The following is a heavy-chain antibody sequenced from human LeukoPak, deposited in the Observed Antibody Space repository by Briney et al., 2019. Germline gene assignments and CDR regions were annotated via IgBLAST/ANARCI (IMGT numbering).Heavy chain of an antibody. CDR3: GKDLPPPFHCNTLSCYAFHF. CDR2: ISPTGVST. D-gene: IGHD2-21*01. J-gene: IGHJ3*01. V-gene: IGHV3-23*01. Sequence: GGSLRLSCAASGFTFSAYAMSWVRQAPGKGLEWVSSISPTGVSTAYADSVKGRFTMSRDNSKNTPYLQLNSLRAEDTAIYYCGKDLPPPFHCNTLSCYAFHFWGQGTMVTVSP. CDR1: GFTFSAYA.